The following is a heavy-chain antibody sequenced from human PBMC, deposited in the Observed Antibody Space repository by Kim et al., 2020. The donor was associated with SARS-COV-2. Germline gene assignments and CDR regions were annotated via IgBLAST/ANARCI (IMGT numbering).Heavy chain of an antibody. D-gene: IGHD3-10*01. CDR2: IYYSGST. CDR1: SGSIRSGSNY. J-gene: IGHJ4*02. Sequence: SETLSLTCTVSSGSIRSGSNYWGWIRQPPGKGLEWIGRIYYSGSTYYNASLKRRVTISVDTSKNQFSLKLTSVTAADTAVYYWAGQVVVLQIGELPSYWGQGTLVTVSS. V-gene: IGHV4-39*01. CDR3: AGQVVVLQIGELPSY.